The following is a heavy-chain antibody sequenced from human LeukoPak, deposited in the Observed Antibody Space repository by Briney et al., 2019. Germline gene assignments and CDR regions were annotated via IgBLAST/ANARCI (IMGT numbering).Heavy chain of an antibody. V-gene: IGHV3-21*01. Sequence: NPGGSLRLSCAASGFSFSSYTMNWVRQAPGKGLEWVSIISSSSTYIYYADSVKGRFTISRDNAKNALYLQMNRLRAEDTAVYYCAGPPRGATPYFYFGLDAWGQGTTVTVSS. CDR2: ISSSSTYI. J-gene: IGHJ6*02. CDR3: AGPPRGATPYFYFGLDA. D-gene: IGHD3-10*01. CDR1: GFSFSSYT.